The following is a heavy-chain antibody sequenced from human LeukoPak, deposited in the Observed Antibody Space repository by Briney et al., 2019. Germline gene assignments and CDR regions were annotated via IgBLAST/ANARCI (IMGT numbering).Heavy chain of an antibody. CDR2: IYYSGST. D-gene: IGHD5-24*01. CDR3: ARGRWLQLDAFDI. CDR1: GGSISSYY. Sequence: SETLSLTCTVSGGSISSYYWSWIRQPPGKGLEWSGYIYYSGSTNYNPYLKSRVTISVDTSKNQFSLKLSSVTAADTAVYYCARGRWLQLDAFDIWGQGTMVTVSS. V-gene: IGHV4-59*01. J-gene: IGHJ3*02.